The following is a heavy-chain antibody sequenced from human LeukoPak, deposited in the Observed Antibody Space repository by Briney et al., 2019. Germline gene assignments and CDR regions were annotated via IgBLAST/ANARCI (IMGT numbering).Heavy chain of an antibody. D-gene: IGHD2-15*01. Sequence: GGSLRLSCAVSGFTFSDYYMSWIRQAPGKGLEWVSYIGSTGSTIFYADSVKGRFTISRDNAQNSLYLQMNSLRVEDTVVYYCAREGGGGPLDYWGQGTLVTVSS. CDR1: GFTFSDYY. J-gene: IGHJ4*02. V-gene: IGHV3-11*01. CDR3: AREGGGGPLDY. CDR2: IGSTGSTI.